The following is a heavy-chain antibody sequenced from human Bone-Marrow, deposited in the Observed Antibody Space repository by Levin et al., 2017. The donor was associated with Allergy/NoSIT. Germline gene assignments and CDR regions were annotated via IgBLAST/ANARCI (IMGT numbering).Heavy chain of an antibody. CDR3: ARDRDTSDSDDAFDI. D-gene: IGHD6-19*01. CDR2: ISSTGTYI. V-gene: IGHV3-21*01. Sequence: PGGSLRLSCAASGFTLSAYDVSWVRQAPGKGLEWVSSISSTGTYIYYLDTLKGRFAISRDNAKNSLSLQMNSLRAEDTAIYYCARDRDTSDSDDAFDIWGQGTMVTVSS. CDR1: GFTLSAYD. J-gene: IGHJ3*02.